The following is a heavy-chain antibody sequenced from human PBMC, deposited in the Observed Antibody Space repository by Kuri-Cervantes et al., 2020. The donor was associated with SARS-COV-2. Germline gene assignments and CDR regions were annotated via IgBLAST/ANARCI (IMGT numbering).Heavy chain of an antibody. CDR3: ARQMMSSITIFGVVITRNWFDP. J-gene: IGHJ5*02. D-gene: IGHD3-3*01. CDR2: IYYSGST. CDR1: GGSISSYY. V-gene: IGHV4-59*08. Sequence: SETLSLTCTVSGGSISSYYWSWIRQLPGKGLEWIGYIYYSGSTYYNPSLKSRVTISVDTSKNQFSLKLSSVTAADTAVYYCARQMMSSITIFGVVITRNWFDPWGQGTLVTVSS.